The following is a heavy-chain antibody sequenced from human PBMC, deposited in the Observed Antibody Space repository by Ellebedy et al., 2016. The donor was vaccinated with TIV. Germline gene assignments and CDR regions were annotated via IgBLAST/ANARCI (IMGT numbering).Heavy chain of an antibody. J-gene: IGHJ3*02. V-gene: IGHV3-48*01. Sequence: GGSLRLSCAASGFTFNTYSMNWVRQAPGKGLEWLSYISGSSRTIYYADSVKGRFTISRDNAKNSLFLEMNSLKTEDTAVYYCARARNYYDGSDYLSDDAFDIWGQGTMVIVSS. CDR1: GFTFNTYS. CDR3: ARARNYYDGSDYLSDDAFDI. D-gene: IGHD3-22*01. CDR2: ISGSSRTI.